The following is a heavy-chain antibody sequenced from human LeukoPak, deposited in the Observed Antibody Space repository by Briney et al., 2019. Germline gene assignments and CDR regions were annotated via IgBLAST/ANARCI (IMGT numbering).Heavy chain of an antibody. CDR3: ATLPRGHLFDS. J-gene: IGHJ4*02. CDR1: GDTLTELS. D-gene: IGHD3-10*01. Sequence: ASVKVSCKLSGDTLTELSMHWVRQSPGKGLEWMGGFVPEDGETIYAQKFQGRVTMTEDTSTDTAYMVLSSLRSGDTAVYFCATLPRGHLFDSWGQGTLVTVSS. CDR2: FVPEDGET. V-gene: IGHV1-24*01.